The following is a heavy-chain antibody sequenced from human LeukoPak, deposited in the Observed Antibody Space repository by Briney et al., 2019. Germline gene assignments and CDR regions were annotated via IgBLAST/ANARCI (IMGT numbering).Heavy chain of an antibody. CDR3: ARATQYYYDSSGYYYPFDY. CDR1: GYTFTGYY. CDR2: INPNSGGT. Sequence: GASVKLCCKASGYTFTGYYMHWVRQAPGQGLELMGWINPNSGGTNYAQKFQGRVTMTRDTSISTAYMELSRLRCDDTAVYYCARATQYYYDSSGYYYPFDYWGQGTLVTVSS. D-gene: IGHD3-22*01. J-gene: IGHJ4*02. V-gene: IGHV1-2*02.